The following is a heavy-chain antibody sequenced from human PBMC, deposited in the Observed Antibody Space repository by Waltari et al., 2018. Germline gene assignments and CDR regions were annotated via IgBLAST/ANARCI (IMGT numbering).Heavy chain of an antibody. CDR2: ISSGGTTK. CDR3: ARDRGQSGYGEAY. D-gene: IGHD5-12*01. J-gene: IGHJ4*02. Sequence: QVQLLESGGDLVKPGGSLIPPGSVPSFRLSDDYLVLIRQAPGKGLEWVSYISSGGTTKYYADSVRGRFIISRDNAKNTLYLQMNSLRVEDTAVEYCARDRGQSGYGEAYWGQGTLVTVSS. V-gene: IGHV3-11*01. CDR1: SFRLSDDY.